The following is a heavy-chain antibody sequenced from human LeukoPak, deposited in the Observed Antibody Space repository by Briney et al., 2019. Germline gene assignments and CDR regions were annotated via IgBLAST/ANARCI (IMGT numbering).Heavy chain of an antibody. Sequence: GGSLSLSCAASGFTFSSYSMNWVRQAPGKGLEWVSSISSSSSYIYYADSVKGRFTISRDNAKNSLYLQMNSLRAEDTAVYYCARDSGELSGEFDNWGQGTLVTVSS. CDR2: ISSSSSYI. CDR1: GFTFSSYS. J-gene: IGHJ5*02. D-gene: IGHD1-26*01. V-gene: IGHV3-21*01. CDR3: ARDSGELSGEFDN.